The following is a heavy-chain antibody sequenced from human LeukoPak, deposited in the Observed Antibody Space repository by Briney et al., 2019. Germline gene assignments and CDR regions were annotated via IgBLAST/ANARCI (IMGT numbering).Heavy chain of an antibody. V-gene: IGHV3-23*01. CDR1: GFTFSNYA. Sequence: PGGSLRLSCAASGFTFSNYAMYWVRQAPGKGLGWVSAISTSGGDTFYPDSVRGRFTISRDNSKNTLYLQMYSLRAEDTAVYYCAKGSAQYYFEYWGQGTLVTVSS. CDR2: ISTSGGDT. J-gene: IGHJ4*02. CDR3: AKGSAQYYFEY.